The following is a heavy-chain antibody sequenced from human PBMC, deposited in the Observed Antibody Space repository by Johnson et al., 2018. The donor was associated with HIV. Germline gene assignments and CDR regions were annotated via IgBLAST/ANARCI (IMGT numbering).Heavy chain of an antibody. Sequence: MLLVESGGGLVQPGGSLRLSCAASGFTFSSYDMHWVRQATGKRLEWVSVIGIAGDTYYPGSVQGRFTISIENATNSLYLQMDSLRAGDTAVYYCARGSSSWDAFDIWGQGTLVTVSS. CDR2: IGIAGDT. D-gene: IGHD6-13*01. CDR3: ARGSSSWDAFDI. V-gene: IGHV3-13*01. CDR1: GFTFSSYD. J-gene: IGHJ3*02.